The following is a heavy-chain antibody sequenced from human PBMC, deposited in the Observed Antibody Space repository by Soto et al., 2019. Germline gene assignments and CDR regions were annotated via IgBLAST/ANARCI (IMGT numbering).Heavy chain of an antibody. CDR3: ARAGYSSSWYSPTHNVYFDY. CDR1: GYTFTSYY. Sequence: VASVKVSCKASGYTFTSYYMHWVRQAPGQGLEWMGIINPSGGSTSYAQKFQGRVTMTRDTSTSTVYMELSSLRSEDTAVYYCARAGYSSSWYSPTHNVYFDYWGQGTLVTVSS. J-gene: IGHJ4*02. CDR2: INPSGGST. V-gene: IGHV1-46*03. D-gene: IGHD6-13*01.